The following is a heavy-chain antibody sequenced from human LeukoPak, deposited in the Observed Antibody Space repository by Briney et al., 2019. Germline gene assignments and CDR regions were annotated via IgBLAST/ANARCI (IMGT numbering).Heavy chain of an antibody. CDR3: AKSYDFWSGYYPNWFDP. CDR2: ISGSGGST. J-gene: IGHJ5*02. Sequence: GGSLRLSCAASGFTFSSYAMSWVRQAPGKGLEWVLVISGSGGSTYYADSVKGRFTISRDNSKNTLYLQMNSLRAEDTAAYYCAKSYDFWSGYYPNWFDPWGQGTLVTVSS. D-gene: IGHD3-3*01. CDR1: GFTFSSYA. V-gene: IGHV3-23*01.